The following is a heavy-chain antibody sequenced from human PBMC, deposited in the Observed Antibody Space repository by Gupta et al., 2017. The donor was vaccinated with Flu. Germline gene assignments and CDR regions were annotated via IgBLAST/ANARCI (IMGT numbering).Heavy chain of an antibody. CDR3: ARDRTGRITGGVGLFDY. CDR1: GGSISSYY. D-gene: IGHD3-16*01. CDR2: IYYSGST. V-gene: IGHV4-59*01. J-gene: IGHJ4*02. Sequence: QVQLQESGPGLVKPSETLSLTCTDSGGSISSYYWSWIRQPPGKGLEWIGYIYYSGSTNYNPSLKSRVTISVDTSKNQFSLKLSSVTAADTAVYYCARDRTGRITGGVGLFDYWGQGTLVTVSS.